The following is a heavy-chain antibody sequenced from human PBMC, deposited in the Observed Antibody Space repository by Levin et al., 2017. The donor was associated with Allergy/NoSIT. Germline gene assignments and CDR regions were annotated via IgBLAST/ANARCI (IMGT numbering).Heavy chain of an antibody. D-gene: IGHD4-17*01. CDR2: ISAYNGNT. CDR3: AREVTTSFGNNWFDP. Sequence: ASVKVSCKASGYTFTSYGISWVRQAPGQGLEWMGWISAYNGNTNYAQKLQGRVTMTTDTSTSTAYMELRSLRSDDTAVYYCAREVTTSFGNNWFDPWGQGTLVTVSS. CDR1: GYTFTSYG. V-gene: IGHV1-18*01. J-gene: IGHJ5*02.